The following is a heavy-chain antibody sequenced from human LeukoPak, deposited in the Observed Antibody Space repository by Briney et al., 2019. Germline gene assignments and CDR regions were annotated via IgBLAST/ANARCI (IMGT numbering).Heavy chain of an antibody. D-gene: IGHD3-10*01. CDR1: GYTFTSYG. Sequence: ASVKVSCKASGYTFTSYGISWVRQAPGQGLEWMGWISAYNGNANYAQKLQGRVTMTTDTSTSTAYMELRSLRSDDTAVYYCARGGRITMVRGVGAFDIWGQGTMVTVSS. V-gene: IGHV1-18*01. CDR3: ARGGRITMVRGVGAFDI. J-gene: IGHJ3*02. CDR2: ISAYNGNA.